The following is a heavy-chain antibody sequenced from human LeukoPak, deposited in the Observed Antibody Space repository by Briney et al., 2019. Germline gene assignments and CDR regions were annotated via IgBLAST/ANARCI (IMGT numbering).Heavy chain of an antibody. CDR1: GYTFTSYG. V-gene: IGHV1-18*01. CDR2: ISAYNGNT. Sequence: ASVKVSCKASGYTFTSYGISWVRQAPGQGLEWMGWISAYNGNTNYAQKLQGRVTMTTDTSTSTAYMELRSLRSDDTAVYYCARDPSRYGSGGYAYWGQGTLVTVSS. J-gene: IGHJ4*02. D-gene: IGHD3-10*01. CDR3: ARDPSRYGSGGYAY.